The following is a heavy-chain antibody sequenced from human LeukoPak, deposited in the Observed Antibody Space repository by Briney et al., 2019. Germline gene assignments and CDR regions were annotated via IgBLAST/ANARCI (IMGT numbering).Heavy chain of an antibody. CDR2: ISSSSSYI. CDR1: GFIFSSYS. J-gene: IGHJ6*03. CDR3: ARDSAPYSSSWFYYYYYYMDV. V-gene: IGHV3-21*01. Sequence: GGSLRLSCAASGFIFSSYSMNWVRQAPGKGLEWVSSISSSSSYIYYADSVKGRSTISRDNAKNSLYLQMNSLRAEDTAVYYCARDSAPYSSSWFYYYYYYMDVWGKGTTVTVSS. D-gene: IGHD6-13*01.